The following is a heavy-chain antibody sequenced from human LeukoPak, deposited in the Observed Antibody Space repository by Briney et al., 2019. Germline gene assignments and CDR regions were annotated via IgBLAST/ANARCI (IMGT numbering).Heavy chain of an antibody. Sequence: GGSLRLSCAASGFTFSSYSMNWVRQAPWMGLEWVSSISSAGTYMYYADSVKGRFTISRDNARNSLYLQMNSLRAEDTAVYYCARGPYTNGHYFDYWGQGTLATVSS. V-gene: IGHV3-21*01. CDR1: GFTFSSYS. CDR3: ARGPYTNGHYFDY. D-gene: IGHD6-19*01. CDR2: ISSAGTYM. J-gene: IGHJ4*02.